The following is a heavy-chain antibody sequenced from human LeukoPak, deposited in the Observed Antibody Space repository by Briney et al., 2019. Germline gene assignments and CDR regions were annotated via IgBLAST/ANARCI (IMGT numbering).Heavy chain of an antibody. Sequence: GAAVKVSCKASGDTFSNYVISWFRQAPGQGLEWMGGIIPIFGTTHFAQKFQGRVTFTADDSTTTAYMELSSLTSEDTAIYYCARDDPDIVVIPGAADIWGQGTLVTVSS. CDR3: ARDDPDIVVIPGAADI. V-gene: IGHV1-69*13. CDR1: GDTFSNYV. D-gene: IGHD2-15*01. CDR2: IIPIFGTT. J-gene: IGHJ3*02.